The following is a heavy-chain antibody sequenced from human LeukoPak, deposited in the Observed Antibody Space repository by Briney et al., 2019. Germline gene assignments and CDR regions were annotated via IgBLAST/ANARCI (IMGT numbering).Heavy chain of an antibody. V-gene: IGHV3-48*03. CDR2: ISSSGSTI. Sequence: GGSLRLSCAASGLTFSSYEMNWVRQAPGKGLEWVSYISSSGSTIYYADSVKGRFTISRDNAKNSLYLQMNSLRAEDTVVYYCASEVGYYGSGSYYNVDYFDYWGQGTLVTVSS. J-gene: IGHJ4*02. CDR3: ASEVGYYGSGSYYNVDYFDY. D-gene: IGHD3-10*01. CDR1: GLTFSSYE.